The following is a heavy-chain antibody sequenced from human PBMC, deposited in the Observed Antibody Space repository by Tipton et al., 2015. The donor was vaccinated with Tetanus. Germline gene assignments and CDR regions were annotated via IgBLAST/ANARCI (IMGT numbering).Heavy chain of an antibody. D-gene: IGHD6-6*01. V-gene: IGHV3-23*01. CDR2: VRNRGDAT. J-gene: IGHJ2*01. CDR3: AKDYSSSSWTWSRRYFDL. CDR1: GASLSGHF. Sequence: LSLTCAVSGASLSGHFWSWVRQPPGKGLEWVSTVRNRGDATYYADSVKGRFTISRDSSESTLYLQMNSLRPEDTAVYFCAKDYSSSSWTWSRRYFDLWGRGTLVAVSS.